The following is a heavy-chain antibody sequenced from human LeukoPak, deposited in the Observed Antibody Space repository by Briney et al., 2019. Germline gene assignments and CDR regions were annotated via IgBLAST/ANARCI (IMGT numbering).Heavy chain of an antibody. CDR3: ARMSSSGCDY. CDR2: INHSGST. D-gene: IGHD6-19*01. J-gene: IGHJ4*02. CDR1: GGSFSGYY. V-gene: IGHV4-34*01. Sequence: PSETLSLTCAVYGGSFSGYYWSWIRQPPGKGLEWIGEINHSGSTNYSPSLKSRVTISVDTSRNQFSLRLPSVTATDAAVYYCARMSSSGCDYWGQGVLVTVSS.